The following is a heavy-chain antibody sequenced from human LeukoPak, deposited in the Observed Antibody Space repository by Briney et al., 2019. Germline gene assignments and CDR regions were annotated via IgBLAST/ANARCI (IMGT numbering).Heavy chain of an antibody. D-gene: IGHD3-9*01. CDR1: GFTFSSYA. V-gene: IGHV3-23*01. CDR2: ISGSGGST. Sequence: GGSLRLSCAASGFTFSSYAMSWVRQAPGKGLEWVSAISGSGGSTYYADSVKGRFTISRDNSKNTLYLQMNSLRAEDTAVYYCAKWGAGILTGYYTDYWGQGTLVTVSS. J-gene: IGHJ4*02. CDR3: AKWGAGILTGYYTDY.